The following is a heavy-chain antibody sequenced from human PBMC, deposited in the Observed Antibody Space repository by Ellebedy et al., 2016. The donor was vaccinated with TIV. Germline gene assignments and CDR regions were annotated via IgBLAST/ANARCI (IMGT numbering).Heavy chain of an antibody. J-gene: IGHJ6*02. D-gene: IGHD2-21*02. Sequence: SETLSLTXTVSGGSVSSVSSYWSWIRQPPGKGLEWIGYIYYSGSTNYNPSLKSRVTISVDTSKNQFSLKLSSVTAADTAVYYCARDVVVTAIRYYYYGMDVWGQGTTVTVSS. V-gene: IGHV4-61*01. CDR2: IYYSGST. CDR3: ARDVVVTAIRYYYYGMDV. CDR1: GGSVSSVSSY.